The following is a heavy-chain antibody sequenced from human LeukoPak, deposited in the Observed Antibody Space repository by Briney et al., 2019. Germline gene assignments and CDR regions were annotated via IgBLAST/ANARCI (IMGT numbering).Heavy chain of an antibody. Sequence: WGSLRLSCAASGFTFSDYYMSWIRQAPGKGLEWVSYISSSSYTNYADSVKGRFTISRDNAKNSLYLQMNSLRAEDTAVYYCARARIGYGMDVWGQGTTVTVSS. CDR1: GFTFSDYY. CDR2: ISSSSYT. J-gene: IGHJ6*02. D-gene: IGHD2/OR15-2a*01. CDR3: ARARIGYGMDV. V-gene: IGHV3-11*06.